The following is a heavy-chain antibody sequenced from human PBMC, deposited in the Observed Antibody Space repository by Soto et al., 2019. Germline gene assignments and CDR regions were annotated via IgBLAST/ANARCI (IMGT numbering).Heavy chain of an antibody. J-gene: IGHJ4*02. D-gene: IGHD3-10*01. Sequence: GGSLSLSCAATGFAFSRYDMHWVRQGIGKGLEWVSGIGTAGDPSSPGSVKGRFTISRDNAKNSLYLQMNDLRAGDTAVYYCARGAFFGSGSQTFDSWGQGTLVTVSS. V-gene: IGHV3-13*05. CDR2: IGTAGDP. CDR1: GFAFSRYD. CDR3: ARGAFFGSGSQTFDS.